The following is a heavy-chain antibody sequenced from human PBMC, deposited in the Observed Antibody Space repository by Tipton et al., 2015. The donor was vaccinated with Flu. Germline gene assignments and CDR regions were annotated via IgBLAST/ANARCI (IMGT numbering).Heavy chain of an antibody. CDR1: GGSISSVTYY. CDR3: ATEYRGGGNRYYFDY. D-gene: IGHD4-23*01. CDR2: IYYSGNT. V-gene: IGHV4-39*07. J-gene: IGHJ4*02. Sequence: TLSLTCTVSGGSISSVTYYWGWIRQSPGKGLEWIGNIYYSGNTNYNPSLKSRVTISVDTSKNQFSLKLSSVTAADTAVYYCATEYRGGGNRYYFDYWGQGTLVTVSS.